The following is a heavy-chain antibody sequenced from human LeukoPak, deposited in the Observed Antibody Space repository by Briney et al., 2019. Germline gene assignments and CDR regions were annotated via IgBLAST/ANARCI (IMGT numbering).Heavy chain of an antibody. CDR3: ARLLDSSGYYDY. Sequence: SEALSLTCTVSGGSISSYYWSWIRQPAGKGLEWIGRIYTSGSTNYNPSLKSRVTMSVDTSKNQFSLKLSSVTAADTAVYYCARLLDSSGYYDYWGQGTLVTVSS. J-gene: IGHJ4*02. CDR2: IYTSGST. CDR1: GGSISSYY. D-gene: IGHD3-22*01. V-gene: IGHV4-4*07.